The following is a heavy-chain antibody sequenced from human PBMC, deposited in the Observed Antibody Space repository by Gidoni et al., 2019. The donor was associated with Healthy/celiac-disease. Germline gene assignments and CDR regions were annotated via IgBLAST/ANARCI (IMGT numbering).Heavy chain of an antibody. CDR2: MNPNSGNT. Sequence: QVQLVQSGAEVKKPGASVKVSCKASGYTFASYYIHWVRQAAGQGLEWMGWMNPNSGNTGYARKFQGRLTMTRNTSISTAYMDLSGLSSEDTATYYCARGYYRGSGSPGDYWGQGTLVTVSS. CDR1: GYTFASYY. J-gene: IGHJ4*02. V-gene: IGHV1-8*01. D-gene: IGHD3-10*01. CDR3: ARGYYRGSGSPGDY.